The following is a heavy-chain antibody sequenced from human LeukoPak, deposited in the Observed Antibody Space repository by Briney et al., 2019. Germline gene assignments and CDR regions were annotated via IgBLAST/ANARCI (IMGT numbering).Heavy chain of an antibody. CDR3: AREREMRLDY. Sequence: GSLRLSCAASGFTFSSYSMNWVRQAPGKGLEWVSYISSSSTIYYADSVKGRFTISRDNAKNSLYLQMNSLRAEDTAVYYCAREREMRLDYWGQGTLVTVSS. CDR2: ISSSSTI. V-gene: IGHV3-48*01. J-gene: IGHJ4*02. D-gene: IGHD5-24*01. CDR1: GFTFSSYS.